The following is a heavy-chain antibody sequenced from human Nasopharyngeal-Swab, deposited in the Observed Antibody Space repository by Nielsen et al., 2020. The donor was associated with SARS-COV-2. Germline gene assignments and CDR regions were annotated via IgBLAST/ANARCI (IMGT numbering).Heavy chain of an antibody. CDR1: GGSVSSSSYY. J-gene: IGHJ4*02. CDR3: ARISPYSSGWYGDVDFFDY. Sequence: SETLSPTCIVSGGSVSSSSYYWSWIRQPPGKGLEWIGYIYYTGSTNYNPSLKSRVTISVDTSKNQFSLKLSSVTAANTAVYYCARISPYSSGWYGDVDFFDYWGQGTLVTVSS. V-gene: IGHV4-61*01. CDR2: IYYTGST. D-gene: IGHD6-19*01.